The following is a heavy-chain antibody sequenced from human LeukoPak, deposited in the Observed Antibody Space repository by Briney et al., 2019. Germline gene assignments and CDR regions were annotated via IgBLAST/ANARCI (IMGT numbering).Heavy chain of an antibody. CDR2: IYYSGSI. Sequence: SSETLSLTCTVSGGSISGSSYYWSWIRQPPGKGLEWIGYIYYSGSINYNPSLKSRVTISVDTPKNQFSLKLSSVTAADTAVYYCARVRGSLDYFDYWGQGTLVTVSS. V-gene: IGHV4-61*01. CDR3: ARVRGSLDYFDY. J-gene: IGHJ4*02. D-gene: IGHD1-1*01. CDR1: GGSISGSSYY.